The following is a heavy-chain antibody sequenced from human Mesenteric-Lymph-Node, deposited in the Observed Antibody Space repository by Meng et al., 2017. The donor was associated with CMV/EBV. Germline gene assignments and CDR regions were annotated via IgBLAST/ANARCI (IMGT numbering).Heavy chain of an antibody. CDR2: ISSEGSST. Sequence: GESLKISCATSGFTFSTYWMHWVRQAPGKGLVWVSRISSEGSSTNYADSVKGRFTISRDNAKNTLYLEMNSLRAEDTAVYYCARDRVSGTTLPLHYYYGMDVWGQGTTVTVSS. CDR3: ARDRVSGTTLPLHYYYGMDV. D-gene: IGHD1-1*01. V-gene: IGHV3-74*01. J-gene: IGHJ6*02. CDR1: GFTFSTYW.